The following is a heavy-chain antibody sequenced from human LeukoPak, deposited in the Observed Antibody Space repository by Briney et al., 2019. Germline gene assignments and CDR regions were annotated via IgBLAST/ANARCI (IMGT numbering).Heavy chain of an antibody. CDR1: GGSISSSSYY. D-gene: IGHD2-2*01. Sequence: SETLSLTCTVSGGSISSSSYYWGWIRQPPGKGLEWIGSIYYSGSTYYNPSLKSRVTISVDTSKNQFSLKLSSVTAADTAVYYCARGVRGIVVVPAAMSRDYFDYWGQGTLVTVSS. J-gene: IGHJ4*02. V-gene: IGHV4-39*07. CDR2: IYYSGST. CDR3: ARGVRGIVVVPAAMSRDYFDY.